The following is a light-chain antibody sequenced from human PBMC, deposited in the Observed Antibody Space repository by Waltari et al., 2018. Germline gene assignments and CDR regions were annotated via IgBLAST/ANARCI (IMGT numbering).Light chain of an antibody. J-gene: IGKJ1*01. CDR2: AIS. Sequence: DIQMTQSPSSLSASVGARVTITCRASQDISTSLAWYQHKPGKVPKVLIFAISTLQSGVPSRFSGSGSGTDFTLTISSLQPEDVATYYCQKYNSAPWTFGQGTRVEIK. CDR3: QKYNSAPWT. V-gene: IGKV1-27*01. CDR1: QDISTS.